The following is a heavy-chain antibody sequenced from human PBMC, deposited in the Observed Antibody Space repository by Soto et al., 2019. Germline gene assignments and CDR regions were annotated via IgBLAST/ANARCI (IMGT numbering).Heavy chain of an antibody. D-gene: IGHD3-3*01. V-gene: IGHV1-18*01. Sequence: ASVKVSCKASGYTFTSYGISWVRQAPGQGLEWMGWISAYNGNTNYAQKLQGRVTMTTDTSTSTAYMELRSLRSDDTAVYYCARDPPGPFWSGYHTGIEAEADNYYYGMDVWGQGTTVTVSS. CDR2: ISAYNGNT. CDR1: GYTFTSYG. J-gene: IGHJ6*02. CDR3: ARDPPGPFWSGYHTGIEAEADNYYYGMDV.